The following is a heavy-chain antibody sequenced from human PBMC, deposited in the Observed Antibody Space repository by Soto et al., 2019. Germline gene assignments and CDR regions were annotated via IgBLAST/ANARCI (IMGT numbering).Heavy chain of an antibody. CDR2: IKQDGSEK. V-gene: IGHV3-7*03. Sequence: GGSLRLSCAASGFIFSSYWMSWVRQAPGKGLEWVANIKQDGSEKYYVDSVKGRFTISRDNAKNSLYLQMNSLRAEDTAVYYCARDPYSSSWYYFDYWGQGTLVTVSS. CDR1: GFIFSSYW. CDR3: ARDPYSSSWYYFDY. J-gene: IGHJ4*02. D-gene: IGHD6-13*01.